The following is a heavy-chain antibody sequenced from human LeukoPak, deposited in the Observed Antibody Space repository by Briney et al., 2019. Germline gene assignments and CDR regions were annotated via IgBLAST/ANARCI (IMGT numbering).Heavy chain of an antibody. CDR2: VNRDGSET. V-gene: IGHV3-7*03. CDR3: ARNNGMDV. CDR1: GFALSSHW. Sequence: GGSLRLSSAASGFALSSHWMTWVRQVPGRGPEWVANVNRDGSETYYLDSVKGRFTISKDNAKNSLYLQMNSLRAEDTALYHCARNNGMDVWGQGTTVIVSS. J-gene: IGHJ6*02.